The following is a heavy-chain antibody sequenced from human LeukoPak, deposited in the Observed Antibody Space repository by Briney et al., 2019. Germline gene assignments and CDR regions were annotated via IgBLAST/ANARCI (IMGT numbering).Heavy chain of an antibody. CDR3: ARHLARVTTGDYFDH. V-gene: IGHV4-31*03. CDR1: GGSISSGGYY. J-gene: IGHJ4*02. CDR2: IYYSGST. Sequence: SQTLSLTCTVSGGSISSGGYYWSWIRQHPGKGLEWIGYIYYSGSTYYNPSLKSRVTISVDTSKRHFSLKLSSVTAADTAVYYCARHLARVTTGDYFDHWGQGSLATVSS. D-gene: IGHD4-17*01.